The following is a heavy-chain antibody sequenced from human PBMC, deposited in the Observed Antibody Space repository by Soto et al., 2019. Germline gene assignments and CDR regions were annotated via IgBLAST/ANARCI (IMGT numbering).Heavy chain of an antibody. D-gene: IGHD3-16*02. CDR1: GFTFSNAW. Sequence: GGSLRLSCAASGFTFSNAWMSWVRQAPGKGLEWVGRIKSKTDGGTTDYAAPVKGRFTISRDDSKNTLYLQMNSLKTEDTAVYYCTTGESMITFGGVIVNPDDYWGQGTLVTVSS. V-gene: IGHV3-15*01. J-gene: IGHJ4*02. CDR2: IKSKTDGGTT. CDR3: TTGESMITFGGVIVNPDDY.